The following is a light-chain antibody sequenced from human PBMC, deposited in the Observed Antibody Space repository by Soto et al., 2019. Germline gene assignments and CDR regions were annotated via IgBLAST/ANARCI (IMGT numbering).Light chain of an antibody. CDR3: SSYTSSSTLEGV. Sequence: SVLTQPASVSGSPGQSITISCTGTSSDVGGHNYVSWYQQHPGKAPKLMIYDVSNRPSGVSNRFSGSKSGNTASLTISGLQAEDEADYYCSSYTSSSTLEGVFGTGTKVTVL. J-gene: IGLJ1*01. V-gene: IGLV2-14*01. CDR1: SSDVGGHNY. CDR2: DVS.